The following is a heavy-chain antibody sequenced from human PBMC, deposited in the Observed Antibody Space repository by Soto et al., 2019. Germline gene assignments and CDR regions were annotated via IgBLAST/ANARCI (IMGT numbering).Heavy chain of an antibody. Sequence: PSETLSLTCAVSGYSISSGYYWGWIRQPPGKGLEWIGSIYHSGSTYYNPSLKSRVTISVDTSKNQFSLKLSSVTAADTAVYYCARDPTHIVVVPDASHPDYWGQGTLVTVSP. CDR2: IYHSGST. V-gene: IGHV4-38-2*02. CDR3: ARDPTHIVVVPDASHPDY. J-gene: IGHJ4*02. CDR1: GYSISSGYY. D-gene: IGHD2-2*01.